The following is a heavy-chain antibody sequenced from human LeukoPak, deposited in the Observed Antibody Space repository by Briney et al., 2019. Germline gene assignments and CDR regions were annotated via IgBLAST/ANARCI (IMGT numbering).Heavy chain of an antibody. CDR1: GFTFSSYA. J-gene: IGHJ4*02. D-gene: IGHD5-18*01. CDR3: AKRGVDTAMARAFYFDY. CDR2: ISGSGGST. Sequence: GGSLRLSCAASGFTFSSYAMSWVRQAPGKGLEWVSAISGSGGSTYYADSVKGRFTISRDNSKNTLYLQMNSLRAEDTAVYYCAKRGVDTAMARAFYFDYWGREPWSPSPQ. V-gene: IGHV3-23*01.